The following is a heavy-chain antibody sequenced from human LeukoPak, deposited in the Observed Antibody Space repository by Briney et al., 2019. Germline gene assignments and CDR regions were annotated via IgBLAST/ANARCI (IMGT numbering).Heavy chain of an antibody. CDR1: GGSISSYY. V-gene: IGHV4-59*01. CDR2: IYYSGST. Sequence: PSETLSLTCAVSGGSISSYYWNWIRQPPGKGLEWIGYIYYSGSTKYNPSLNSRVTMSVDTSKNQLSLNLISVTAADTAVYYCARAASGYYYASDMWGQGTVVTVSS. D-gene: IGHD5-12*01. CDR3: ARAASGYYYASDM. J-gene: IGHJ3*02.